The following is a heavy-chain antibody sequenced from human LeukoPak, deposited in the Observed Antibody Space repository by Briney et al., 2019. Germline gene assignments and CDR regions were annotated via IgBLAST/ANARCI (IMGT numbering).Heavy chain of an antibody. CDR2: IDARSGIV. J-gene: IGHJ3*02. V-gene: IGHV3-48*01. CDR1: GFTFTMFG. Sequence: GGSLRLSRAASGFTFTMFGMNWVRQAPGKGLEWVSYIDARSGIVYYADSVQGRFTISRDDAKDSVFLQMNSLRVDDTAVYYCARTYDFGRGPPGDAFDNWGQGTLVTVPS. CDR3: ARTYDFGRGPPGDAFDN. D-gene: IGHD3-3*01.